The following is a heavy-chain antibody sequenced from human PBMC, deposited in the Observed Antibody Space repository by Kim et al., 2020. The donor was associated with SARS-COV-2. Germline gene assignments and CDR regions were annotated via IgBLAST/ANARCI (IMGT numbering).Heavy chain of an antibody. CDR2: IHHSGRT. V-gene: IGHV4-34*01. Sequence: SETQSLTCAVYGGSFSGVYWSWIRQPPGRGLEWIGEIHHSGRTNYNPSLKSRVTISVDTSKNQFSLRLTSVTAADTAVYYCARRLSNTSGSGIHYCDLWGQGTLVTVSS. J-gene: IGHJ4*02. CDR1: GGSFSGVY. D-gene: IGHD3-10*01. CDR3: ARRLSNTSGSGIHYCDL.